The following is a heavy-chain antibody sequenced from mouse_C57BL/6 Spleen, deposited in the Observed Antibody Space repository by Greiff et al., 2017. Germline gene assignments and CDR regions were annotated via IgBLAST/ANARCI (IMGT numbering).Heavy chain of an antibody. CDR3: ARGFTTAPY. D-gene: IGHD1-2*01. V-gene: IGHV1-26*01. Sequence: VQLQQSGPELVKPGASVKISCKASGYTFTDYYMNWVKQSHGKSLEWIGDINPNNGGTSYNQKFKGKATLTVDKSSSTAYMELRSLTSEDSAVYYCARGFTTAPYWGQGTLVTVSA. J-gene: IGHJ3*01. CDR1: GYTFTDYY. CDR2: INPNNGGT.